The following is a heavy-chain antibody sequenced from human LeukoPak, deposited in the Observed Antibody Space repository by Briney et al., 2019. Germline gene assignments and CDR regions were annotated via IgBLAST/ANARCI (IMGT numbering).Heavy chain of an antibody. CDR1: GYTFTGYY. V-gene: IGHV1-2*02. CDR3: ARGTYYYDSSGYYEGVY. J-gene: IGHJ4*02. CDR2: INPNSGGT. D-gene: IGHD3-22*01. Sequence: ASVKVSCKASGYTFTGYYMHWVRQAPGQGIEWMGWINPNSGGTNYAQKFQGRVTMTRDTSISTAYMELSRLRSDDTAVYYCARGTYYYDSSGYYEGVYWGQGTLVTVSS.